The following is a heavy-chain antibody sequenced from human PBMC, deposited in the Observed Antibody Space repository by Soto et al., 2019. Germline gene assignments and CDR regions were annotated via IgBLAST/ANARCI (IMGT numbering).Heavy chain of an antibody. Sequence: PSETLSLTCTVSGGSVSSGSYYWSWIRQPPGKGLEWIGYIYYSGSTNYNPSLKSRVTISVDTSKNQFSLKLSSVTAADTAVYYCARGGLYSSGWYGYWGQGTLVT. V-gene: IGHV4-61*01. CDR3: ARGGLYSSGWYGY. D-gene: IGHD6-19*01. CDR2: IYYSGST. CDR1: GGSVSSGSYY. J-gene: IGHJ4*02.